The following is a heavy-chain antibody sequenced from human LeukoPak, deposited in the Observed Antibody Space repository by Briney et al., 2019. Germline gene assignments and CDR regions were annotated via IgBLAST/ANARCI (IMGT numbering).Heavy chain of an antibody. CDR3: ASTYSSSPGNWFDP. CDR2: IHYSGST. J-gene: IGHJ5*02. D-gene: IGHD6-6*01. Sequence: PSETLSLTCTVSGGSISSYYWSWIRQPPGKGLEWIGYIHYSGSTNYNPSLKSRVTISVDTSKNQFSLKLSSVTAADTAVYYCASTYSSSPGNWFDPWGQGTLVTVSS. V-gene: IGHV4-59*01. CDR1: GGSISSYY.